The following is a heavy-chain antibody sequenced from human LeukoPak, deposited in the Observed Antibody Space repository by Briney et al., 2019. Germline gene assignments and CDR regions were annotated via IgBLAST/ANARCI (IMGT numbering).Heavy chain of an antibody. CDR2: IYSGGST. J-gene: IGHJ6*02. D-gene: IGHD6-6*01. Sequence: GGSLRLSCAASGFTVSSNYMSWVRQAPGKGLEWVSVIYSGGSTYYADSVKGRFTISRDNSKNTLYLQMNSLRAEDTAVYYCARAEYSSSIYYYGLDVRGQGTTVTVSS. CDR1: GFTVSSNY. CDR3: ARAEYSSSIYYYGLDV. V-gene: IGHV3-53*01.